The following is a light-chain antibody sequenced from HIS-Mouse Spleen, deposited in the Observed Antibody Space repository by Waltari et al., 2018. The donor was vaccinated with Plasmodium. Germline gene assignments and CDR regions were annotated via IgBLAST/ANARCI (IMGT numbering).Light chain of an antibody. CDR1: NIGSKN. CDR2: RDS. CDR3: QVWDSSTVV. J-gene: IGLJ2*01. V-gene: IGLV3-9*01. Sequence: SYELTQPLSVSVALGQTARITCGGNNIGSKNVHWYQQKPGQAPVRVIYRDSNRPSGIPDRFSGSNSGNTATLTISRAQAGDEADYYCQVWDSSTVVFGGGTKLTVL.